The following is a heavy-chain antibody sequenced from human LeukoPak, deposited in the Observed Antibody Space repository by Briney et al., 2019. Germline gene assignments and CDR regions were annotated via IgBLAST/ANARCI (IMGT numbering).Heavy chain of an antibody. CDR1: GFTFSNYG. V-gene: IGHV3-30*18. CDR3: AKDLITMVRGSPMDV. J-gene: IGHJ6*02. CDR2: LVYDGFYK. D-gene: IGHD3-10*01. Sequence: SGGSLRLSCAASGFTFSNYGMHWVRQAPGKGLEWVTLLVYDGFYKYYADSVKGRFTISRGDSRNTLYLQLSSLRAEDTAVYYCAKDLITMVRGSPMDVWDQGTTVTVSS.